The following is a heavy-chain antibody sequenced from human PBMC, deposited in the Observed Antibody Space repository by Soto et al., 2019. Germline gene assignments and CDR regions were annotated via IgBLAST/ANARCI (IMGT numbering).Heavy chain of an antibody. V-gene: IGHV3-15*01. CDR3: TTGAYGEYVSDY. J-gene: IGHJ4*01. CDR1: GFAFTNAW. Sequence: EVELVESGGVLVKPGGSLRLSCAASGFAFTNAWMSWFRQAPGKALEWVGRIRSKIDGGTTDYAAPVKDRFTISRDDSKNTLYLQMNSLKTEYTAVYYCTTGAYGEYVSDYWGRGTLVTVSS. D-gene: IGHD4-17*01. CDR2: IRSKIDGGTT.